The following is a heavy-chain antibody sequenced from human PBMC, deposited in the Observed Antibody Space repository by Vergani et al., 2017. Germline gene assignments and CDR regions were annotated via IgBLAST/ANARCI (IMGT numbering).Heavy chain of an antibody. CDR1: GFSFGDYA. CDR2: NRNKAYGGTT. J-gene: IGHJ4*02. V-gene: IGHV3-49*04. D-gene: IGHD5-18*01. Sequence: EVQLVESGGGLVPPGRSLRLSCAASGFSFGDYAMTWVRRAPGMGVEWVAFNRNKAYGGTTEYAGSVKGRFTISRDDSKRLAYLQLSGLKTEDTAVYFCNRGRGYSCGYSDYWGQGTLVTVSS. CDR3: NRGRGYSCGYSDY.